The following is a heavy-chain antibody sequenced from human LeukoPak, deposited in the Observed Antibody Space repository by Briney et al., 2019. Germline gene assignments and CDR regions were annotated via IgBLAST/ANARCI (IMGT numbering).Heavy chain of an antibody. V-gene: IGHV7-4-1*02. CDR3: ARDLHHELTHFDF. D-gene: IGHD3-9*01. CDR2: SDTRSGAP. Sequence: ASVKVSCKASGYGFMDYPLNWVRQAPGQGLEWMGWSDTRSGAPTYAPGFTGRFVLSVDTSVNTAYLQISGLEPEDTAVYFCARDLHHELTHFDFWGQGTLVSVSA. CDR1: GYGFMDYP. J-gene: IGHJ4*02.